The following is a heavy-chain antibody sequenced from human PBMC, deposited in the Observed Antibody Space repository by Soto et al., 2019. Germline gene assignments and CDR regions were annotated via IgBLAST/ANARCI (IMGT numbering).Heavy chain of an antibody. V-gene: IGHV3-30*03. CDR1: GFTFGNFG. CDR2: ISNDGSRK. CDR3: ARGCSGGTNCFYFDF. J-gene: IGHJ4*02. D-gene: IGHD6-13*01. Sequence: QVQLVESGGGVVQPGRYLRLSCAASGFTFGNFGIHWVRQAPGKGLEWVADISNDGSRKYYAGSVQGRFTISRDNSRNTVYLQMDSLRAEDTAVYFCARGCSGGTNCFYFDFWGQGILVTVSS.